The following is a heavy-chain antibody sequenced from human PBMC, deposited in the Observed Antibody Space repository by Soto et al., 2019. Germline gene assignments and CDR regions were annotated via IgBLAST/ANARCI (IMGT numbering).Heavy chain of an antibody. Sequence: QVQLVQSGAEVKKPGSSVKVSCKASGGTFSSYAISWVRQAPGQGLEWMGGIIPIFGTANYAQKFQGRVSITADESTSTAYMELSSLRSEDTAVYYCASTSSSGSLQTHFDYWGQGTLVTVSS. D-gene: IGHD6-13*01. CDR1: GGTFSSYA. V-gene: IGHV1-69*01. J-gene: IGHJ4*02. CDR3: ASTSSSGSLQTHFDY. CDR2: IIPIFGTA.